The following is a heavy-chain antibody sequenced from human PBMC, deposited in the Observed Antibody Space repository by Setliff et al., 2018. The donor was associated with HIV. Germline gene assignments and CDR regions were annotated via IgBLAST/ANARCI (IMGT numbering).Heavy chain of an antibody. CDR1: GYTFTSYY. J-gene: IGHJ6*03. V-gene: IGHV1-46*01. Sequence: ASVKVSCKASGYTFTSYYMHWVRQAPGQGLEWMGIINPSGGSTSYAQKFQGRVTMTRDTSTSTVYMELSSLRSGDTAVYYCARAGVGGYSGYDRDYYYYMDAWGKGTTVTVSS. D-gene: IGHD5-12*01. CDR3: ARAGVGGYSGYDRDYYYYMDA. CDR2: INPSGGST.